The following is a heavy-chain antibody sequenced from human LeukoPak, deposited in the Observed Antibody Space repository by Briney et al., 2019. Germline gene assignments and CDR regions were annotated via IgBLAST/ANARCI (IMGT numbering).Heavy chain of an antibody. V-gene: IGHV3-23*01. Sequence: GGSLRLSFAASGFTFSSYAMSWVRQAPGKGLEWVSAISGSGGSTYYADSVKGRFTISRDNSKNTLYLQMNSLRAEDTAVYYCAKDSSGSDSHYWGQGTLVIVSS. J-gene: IGHJ4*02. CDR1: GFTFSSYA. D-gene: IGHD6-19*01. CDR3: AKDSSGSDSHY. CDR2: ISGSGGST.